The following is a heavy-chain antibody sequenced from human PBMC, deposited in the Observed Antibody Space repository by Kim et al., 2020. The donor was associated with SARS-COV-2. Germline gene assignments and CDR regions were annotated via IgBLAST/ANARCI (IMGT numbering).Heavy chain of an antibody. Sequence: GGSLRLSCAASGFTFSSYGMHWVRQAPGKGLEWVAVISYDGSNKNYVDSVKGRFTISRDNSKNTLYLQMNSLRAEDTAVYYCARDIASYSSGWIYYYYGMDVWGQVPTVTVSS. J-gene: IGHJ6*02. CDR1: GFTFSSYG. V-gene: IGHV3-30*04. CDR2: ISYDGSNK. CDR3: ARDIASYSSGWIYYYYGMDV. D-gene: IGHD6-19*01.